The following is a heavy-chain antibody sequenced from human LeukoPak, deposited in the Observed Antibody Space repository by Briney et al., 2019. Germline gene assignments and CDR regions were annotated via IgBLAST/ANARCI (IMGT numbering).Heavy chain of an antibody. Sequence: GPSVTVSFKASGYTFTNYGISWVRQAPGQGREGMGWIGAYNSNTNYAQKLQGRVTMTKDTSTSTAYMELRSVRSDDTAVYYCARDRSTVPDYWGQGTLVTVSS. V-gene: IGHV1-18*01. CDR1: GYTFTNYG. D-gene: IGHD1-26*01. CDR3: ARDRSTVPDY. J-gene: IGHJ4*02. CDR2: IGAYNSNT.